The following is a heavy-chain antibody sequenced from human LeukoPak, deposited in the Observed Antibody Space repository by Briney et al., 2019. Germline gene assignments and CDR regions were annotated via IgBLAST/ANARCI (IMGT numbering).Heavy chain of an antibody. Sequence: GGSLRLSGAASGFTFSNYAMSWVRQAPGKGLEWVSVISATGGSTYYADSVKGRFTISRDNSKNTLYLQMNSLRAEDTAVYYCAKRIPQIAAPNSPLDYWGQGTLVTVSS. J-gene: IGHJ4*02. V-gene: IGHV3-23*01. CDR3: AKRIPQIAAPNSPLDY. CDR1: GFTFSNYA. CDR2: ISATGGST. D-gene: IGHD2-15*01.